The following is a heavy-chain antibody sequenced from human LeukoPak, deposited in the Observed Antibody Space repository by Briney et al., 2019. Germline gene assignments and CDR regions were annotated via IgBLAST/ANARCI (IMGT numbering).Heavy chain of an antibody. CDR1: GFTFSSYW. CDR2: ISGSGGST. CDR3: AKDRGYYAPENWFDP. J-gene: IGHJ5*02. D-gene: IGHD3-10*01. V-gene: IGHV3-23*01. Sequence: AGGSLRLSCAASGFTFSSYWMNWARQAPGKGLEWVSAISGSGGSTYYADSVKGRFTISRDNSKNTLYLQMNSLRAEDTAVYYCAKDRGYYAPENWFDPWGQGTLVTVSS.